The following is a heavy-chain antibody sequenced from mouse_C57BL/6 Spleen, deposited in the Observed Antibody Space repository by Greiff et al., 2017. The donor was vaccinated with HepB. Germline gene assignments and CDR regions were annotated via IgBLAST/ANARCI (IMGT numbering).Heavy chain of an antibody. J-gene: IGHJ1*03. V-gene: IGHV5-16*01. CDR3: ARKADWYFDV. CDR2: INYDGSST. CDR1: GFTFSDYY. Sequence: EVKLVESEGGLVQPGRSMKLSCTASGFTFSDYYMAWVRQVPEKGLEWVANINYDGSSTYYLDSLKSRFIISRDNAKNILYLQMSSLKSEDTATYYCARKADWYFDVWGTGTTVTVSS.